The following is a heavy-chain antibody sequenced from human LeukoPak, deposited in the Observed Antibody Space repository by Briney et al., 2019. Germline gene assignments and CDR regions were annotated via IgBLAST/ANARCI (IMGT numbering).Heavy chain of an antibody. J-gene: IGHJ3*02. Sequence: WGSLRLSCAASGFSFSTYAMSWVRQAPGKGLEWVSLISGSGSTTYYADSVKGRFSISRDNSKNTLYLQMNSLRAEDTALHYCAKVGPLRAFDIWGQGTMVTVSS. V-gene: IGHV3-23*01. CDR2: ISGSGSTT. D-gene: IGHD1-14*01. CDR1: GFSFSTYA. CDR3: AKVGPLRAFDI.